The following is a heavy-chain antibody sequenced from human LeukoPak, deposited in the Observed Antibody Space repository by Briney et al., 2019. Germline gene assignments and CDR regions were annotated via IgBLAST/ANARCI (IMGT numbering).Heavy chain of an antibody. CDR3: AKDMKYYDFWSLDY. J-gene: IGHJ4*02. Sequence: GGSLRLSCAASGFTFSSYAMSWVRQAPGKGLEWVSAISGSGGSTYYADSVKGRFTISRDNSKNTLYLQMNSLRAEDTAVYYCAKDMKYYDFWSLDYWGQGTLVTVSS. CDR1: GFTFSSYA. V-gene: IGHV3-23*01. CDR2: ISGSGGST. D-gene: IGHD3-3*01.